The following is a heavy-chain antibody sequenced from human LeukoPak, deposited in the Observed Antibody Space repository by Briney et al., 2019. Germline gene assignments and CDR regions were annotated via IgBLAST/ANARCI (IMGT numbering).Heavy chain of an antibody. D-gene: IGHD7-27*01. J-gene: IGHJ4*02. Sequence: GGSLRLSGAAPAFTFSDIYRGWIRQVQGRGRECASYIGGSGSTIYYDDSVKGRFAITRDNAKNSVYLQMDSLRAEDTAVYYCARAGEEFHSWGQGTLVTVSS. CDR3: ARAGEEFHS. V-gene: IGHV3-11*04. CDR2: IGGSGSTI. CDR1: AFTFSDIY.